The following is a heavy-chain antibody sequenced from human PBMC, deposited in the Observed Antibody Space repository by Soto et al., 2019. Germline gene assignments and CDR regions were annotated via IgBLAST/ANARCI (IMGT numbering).Heavy chain of an antibody. D-gene: IGHD3-9*01. CDR2: TYYRSKWYN. V-gene: IGHV6-1*01. CDR1: GDSVSSNSAA. Sequence: HSQTLSLTCAISGDSVSSNSAAWNWIRQSPSRGLEWLGRTYYRSKWYNDYAVSVKSRITINPDTSKNQFSLQLNSVTPEDTAVYYCARDPQYYDILTGYEYNWFDPWGQGTLVTVSS. J-gene: IGHJ5*02. CDR3: ARDPQYYDILTGYEYNWFDP.